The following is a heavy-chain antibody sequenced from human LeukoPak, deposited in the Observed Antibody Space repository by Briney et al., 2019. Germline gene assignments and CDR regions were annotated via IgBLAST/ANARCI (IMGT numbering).Heavy chain of an antibody. D-gene: IGHD3-10*01. CDR1: GATFSSYA. V-gene: IGHV1-69*04. J-gene: IGHJ4*02. Sequence: SVKVSSKASGATFSSYAISLGRQAPGQRPERMGSIIPILGIANYAQKFQGRVTITADKSTSTAYMELSSLRSEDTAVYYCARTMVRGVIIPHPLYFDYWGQGTLVTVSS. CDR3: ARTMVRGVIIPHPLYFDY. CDR2: IIPILGIA.